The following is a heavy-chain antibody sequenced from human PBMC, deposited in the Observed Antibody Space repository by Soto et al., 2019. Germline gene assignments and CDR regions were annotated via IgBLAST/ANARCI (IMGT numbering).Heavy chain of an antibody. CDR3: ARGRGHSGYGTEGLFDY. J-gene: IGHJ4*02. CDR2: IFYSGST. D-gene: IGHD5-12*01. V-gene: IGHV4-59*08. CDR1: GGSISSYY. Sequence: PSETLSLTCTVSGGSISSYYWSWIREPPGEGLEWIGYIFYSGSTNYNPSLKSRVTISIDTSKNQFSLKLSSVTAADTAVYYCARGRGHSGYGTEGLFDYWGQGTLVTVSS.